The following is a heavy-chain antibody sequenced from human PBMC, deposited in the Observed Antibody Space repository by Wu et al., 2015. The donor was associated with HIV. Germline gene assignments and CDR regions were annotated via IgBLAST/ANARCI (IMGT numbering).Heavy chain of an antibody. CDR1: GYTFTSYD. J-gene: IGHJ6*02. Sequence: QVQLVQSGAEVKKPGASVKVSCKASGYTFTSYDINWVRQAPGQGLEWMEWMNPNSGNTGYAQKFQGRVTMTRSTSIRTAYMEVSSLRSEDTAMYYCARGRHMVRGVIIDLYYYGMDVWGQGTTVTVSS. CDR2: MNPNSGNT. V-gene: IGHV1-8*01. D-gene: IGHD3-10*01. CDR3: ARGRHMVRGVIIDLYYYGMDV.